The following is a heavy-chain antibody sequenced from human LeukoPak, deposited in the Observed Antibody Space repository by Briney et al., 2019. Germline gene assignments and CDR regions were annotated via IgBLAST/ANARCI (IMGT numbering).Heavy chain of an antibody. V-gene: IGHV4-31*03. CDR2: IYYSGST. J-gene: IGHJ4*02. CDR1: GGSISSGGYY. CDR3: ARGFQYYYDSSDPSGYFDY. Sequence: PSETLSLTCTVSGGSISSGGYYWGWIRQPPGKGLEWIGYIYYSGSTYYNPSLKSRVTISVDTSKNQFSLKLSSVTAADTAVYYCARGFQYYYDSSDPSGYFDYWGQGTLVTVSS. D-gene: IGHD3-22*01.